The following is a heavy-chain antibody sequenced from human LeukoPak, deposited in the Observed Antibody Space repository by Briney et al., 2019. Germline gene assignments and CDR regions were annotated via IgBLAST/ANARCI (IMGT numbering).Heavy chain of an antibody. CDR3: ARGAKTHYYGSGSYRTGNWFDP. J-gene: IGHJ5*02. CDR2: INPNSGGT. Sequence: ASVKVSCKASGYTFTGHYMYWVRQAPGQGLEWMGWINPNSGGTKYAQKFQGRVTMTRDTSITTAYMELSRLKSDDTAMYYCARGAKTHYYGSGSYRTGNWFDPWGQGTLVTVSS. CDR1: GYTFTGHY. D-gene: IGHD3-10*01. V-gene: IGHV1-2*02.